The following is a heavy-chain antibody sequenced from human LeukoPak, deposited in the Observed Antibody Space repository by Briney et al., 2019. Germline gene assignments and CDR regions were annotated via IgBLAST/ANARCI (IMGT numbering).Heavy chain of an antibody. J-gene: IGHJ6*02. CDR2: INHSGST. CDR1: GGCFSGYY. V-gene: IGHV4-34*01. CDR3: ARGHIVVVPAATDSYYYYGMDV. D-gene: IGHD2-2*01. Sequence: SETLSLTCAVYGGCFSGYYWSWIRQPPGKGLEWIGEINHSGSTNYNPSLKSRVTISVDTSKNQFSLKLSSVTAADTAVYYCARGHIVVVPAATDSYYYYGMDVWGQGTTVTVSS.